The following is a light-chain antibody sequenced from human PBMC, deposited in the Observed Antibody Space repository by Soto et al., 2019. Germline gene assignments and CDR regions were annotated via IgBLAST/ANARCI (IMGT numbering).Light chain of an antibody. J-gene: IGKJ3*01. CDR2: LAS. CDR3: QQYYNTHLFT. CDR1: QSVLYNSNNKNY. V-gene: IGKV4-1*01. Sequence: DIVITQSPDSLAVSLGERATINCKSSQSVLYNSNNKNYLAWYQQKPGQPPKLLIYLASTRESGVPDRFSGSGSGTEFKHTISSLQAEDVAVYYCQQYYNTHLFTCGPGNKLEIQ.